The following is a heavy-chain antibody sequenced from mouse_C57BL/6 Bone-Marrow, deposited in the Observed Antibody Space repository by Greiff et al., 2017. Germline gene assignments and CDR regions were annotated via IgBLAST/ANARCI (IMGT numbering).Heavy chain of an antibody. V-gene: IGHV15-2*01. CDR2: ILPSIGRT. Sequence: VQLQQSGSELRSPGSSVKLSCKDFDSEVFPIAYMSWVRQKPGHGFEWIGGILPSIGRTIYGEKFEDKATLDADTLSNTAYLELNSLTSEDSAIYYCARQGYGNWYFDVWGTGTTVTVSS. CDR1: DSEVFPIAY. J-gene: IGHJ1*03. CDR3: ARQGYGNWYFDV. D-gene: IGHD2-1*01.